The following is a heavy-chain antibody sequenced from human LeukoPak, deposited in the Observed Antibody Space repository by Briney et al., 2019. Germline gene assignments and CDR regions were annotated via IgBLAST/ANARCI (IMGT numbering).Heavy chain of an antibody. D-gene: IGHD5-24*01. CDR1: GFTVSSNY. J-gene: IGHJ4*02. Sequence: GGSLRLSCAASGFTVSSNYMSWVRQAPGKGLEWVSVIYSGGSTYYADSVKGRFTISRDNSKNTLYLQMNSLRAEDTAVYYCAREVVEMATTVDYWGQGTLVTVSS. V-gene: IGHV3-66*01. CDR2: IYSGGST. CDR3: AREVVEMATTVDY.